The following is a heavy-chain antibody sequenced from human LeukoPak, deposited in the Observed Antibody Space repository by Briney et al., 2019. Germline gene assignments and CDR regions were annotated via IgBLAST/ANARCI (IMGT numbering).Heavy chain of an antibody. CDR1: GFTFSSFN. D-gene: IGHD2-8*01. V-gene: IGHV3-21*01. CDR3: ARDLGYGTIGLFHYFGY. J-gene: IGHJ4*02. CDR2: ISSTGTYL. Sequence: GGSLRLSCAASGFTFSSFNMNWVRQAPGKGLEWVSSISSTGTYLYYADSVKGRFTISRDNARNSLYLQMNSLRAEDTAVYYCARDLGYGTIGLFHYFGYGGQGTLVTVSS.